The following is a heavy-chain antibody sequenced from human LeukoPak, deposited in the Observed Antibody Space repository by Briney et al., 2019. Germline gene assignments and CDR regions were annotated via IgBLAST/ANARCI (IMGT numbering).Heavy chain of an antibody. D-gene: IGHD3-9*01. J-gene: IGHJ4*02. CDR2: INPNSGGT. Sequence: ASVKVSCKASGYTFTGYYMHWVRQAPGQGLEWVGWINPNSGGTNYAQKFQGRVTMTRDTSISTAYMELSRLRSDDTAVYYRARGGSGLRYFDWLLSPPHFDYWGQGTLVSVSS. CDR1: GYTFTGYY. CDR3: ARGGSGLRYFDWLLSPPHFDY. V-gene: IGHV1-2*02.